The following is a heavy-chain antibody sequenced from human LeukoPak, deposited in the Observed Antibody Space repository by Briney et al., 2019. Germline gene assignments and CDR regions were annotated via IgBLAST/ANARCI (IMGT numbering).Heavy chain of an antibody. CDR3: ARGATTPPGYDRLRFDY. D-gene: IGHD1-1*01. CDR2: INHSGST. CDR1: GGSFSGYY. Sequence: PSETLSLTCAVYGGSFSGYYWSWIRQPPGKGLEWIGEINHSGSTNYNPSLKSRVTISVDTSKNQFSLKLSSVTAADTAVYYCARGATTPPGYDRLRFDYWGQGTLVTVSP. V-gene: IGHV4-34*01. J-gene: IGHJ4*02.